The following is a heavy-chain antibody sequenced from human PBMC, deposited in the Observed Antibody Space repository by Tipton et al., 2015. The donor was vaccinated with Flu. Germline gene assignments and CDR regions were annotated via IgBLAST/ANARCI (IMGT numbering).Heavy chain of an antibody. D-gene: IGHD1-26*01. Sequence: SLRLSCAASGFTFSSYGMHWVRQAPGKGLEWVAVIWYDGSNEYYADSVKGRLTISRDNSKNTLYLQMNSLRAEDTAVYYCSGTQGTFDIWGQGTMVTVSS. V-gene: IGHV3-33*03. CDR2: IWYDGSNE. CDR3: SGTQGTFDI. J-gene: IGHJ3*02. CDR1: GFTFSSYG.